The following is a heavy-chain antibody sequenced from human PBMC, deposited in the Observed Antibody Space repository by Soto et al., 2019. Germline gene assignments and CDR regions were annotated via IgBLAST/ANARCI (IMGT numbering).Heavy chain of an antibody. V-gene: IGHV4-59*01. Sequence: QVQLQESGPGLAKPSETLSLTCSVSGGSISTYYWSWIRQPPDRGLEWIGYIYYTGSTDYSPSLKSRVSISVDTSKSEFSLKMNSVTAADTAVYYCARGYQASGFDYWGQGNMVTVSS. D-gene: IGHD2-2*01. CDR2: IYYTGST. CDR1: GGSISTYY. CDR3: ARGYQASGFDY. J-gene: IGHJ4*02.